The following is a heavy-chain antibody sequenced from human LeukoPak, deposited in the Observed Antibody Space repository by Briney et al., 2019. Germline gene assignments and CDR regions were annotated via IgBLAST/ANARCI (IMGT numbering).Heavy chain of an antibody. CDR1: GGSISSGNW. CDR2: IYHSGST. CDR3: ARDGYSYGKGMDV. J-gene: IGHJ6*04. V-gene: IGHV4-4*02. D-gene: IGHD5-18*01. Sequence: PSGTLSLTCAVSGGSISSGNWWSWVRQPPGKGLEWIGEIYHSGSTNYNPSLKSRVTISVDKSKNQFSLKLRSVTAADTAVYYCARDGYSYGKGMDVWGKGTTVTVSS.